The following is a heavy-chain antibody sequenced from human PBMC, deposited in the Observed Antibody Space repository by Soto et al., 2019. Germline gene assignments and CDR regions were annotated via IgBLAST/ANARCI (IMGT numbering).Heavy chain of an antibody. D-gene: IGHD3-16*02. CDR2: ISTSGGRP. Sequence: EVQLLESGGGLVQPGGSLRLSCTASGITFSNYAMSWVRQAPRKGLEWVSSISTSGGRPYYADSVKGRFTISRDNSKNTLYLQMNSLRVEDTAVYYCAKDLDRYDYVWGTYRYIDHWGQGTLVTVSS. CDR3: AKDLDRYDYVWGTYRYIDH. V-gene: IGHV3-23*01. CDR1: GITFSNYA. J-gene: IGHJ4*02.